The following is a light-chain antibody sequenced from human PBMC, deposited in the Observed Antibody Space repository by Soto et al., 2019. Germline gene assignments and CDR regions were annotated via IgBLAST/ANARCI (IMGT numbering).Light chain of an antibody. CDR3: QQSYSTPYT. J-gene: IGKJ2*01. Sequence: DIQMTQSPSSLSASVGDRVTITCRASQSISSYLNWYQQKPVKAPKLLIDAASSLHSVVPSRFSGSGSGTDFTLTISSLQPEYFATYYCQQSYSTPYTFGQGTKLEIK. CDR1: QSISSY. V-gene: IGKV1-39*01. CDR2: AAS.